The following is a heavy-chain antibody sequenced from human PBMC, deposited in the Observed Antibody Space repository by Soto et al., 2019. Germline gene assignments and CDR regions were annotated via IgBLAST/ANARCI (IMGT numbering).Heavy chain of an antibody. Sequence: PSETLSLTCTVSGGSISSYYWSWIRQPPGKGLEWIGYIYYSGSTNYNPSLKSRVTISVDTSKNQFSLKLSSVTAADTAVYYCARAYWPFSRSWDLGYYYYGMDVWGQGTPVTVSS. D-gene: IGHD6-13*01. CDR3: ARAYWPFSRSWDLGYYYYGMDV. V-gene: IGHV4-59*01. CDR1: GGSISSYY. J-gene: IGHJ6*02. CDR2: IYYSGST.